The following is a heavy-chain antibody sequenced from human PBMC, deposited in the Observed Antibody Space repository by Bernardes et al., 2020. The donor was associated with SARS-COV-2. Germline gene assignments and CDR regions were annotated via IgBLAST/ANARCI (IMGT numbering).Heavy chain of an antibody. D-gene: IGHD6-13*01. CDR1: GFTFSSYG. V-gene: IGHV3-33*01. CDR2: IWYDGSNK. Sequence: GGSLRLSCAASGFTFSSYGMHWVRQAPGKGLEWVAVIWYDGSNKYYADSVKGRFTISRDNSKNTLYLQMNSLRAEDTAVYYCARGLLLIAAFDYWGQGTLVTVSS. J-gene: IGHJ4*02. CDR3: ARGLLLIAAFDY.